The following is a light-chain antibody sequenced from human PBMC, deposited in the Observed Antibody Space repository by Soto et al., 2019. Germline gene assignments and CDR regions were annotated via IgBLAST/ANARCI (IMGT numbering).Light chain of an antibody. V-gene: IGKV2D-29*02. CDR1: QSLLHITGETF. CDR2: EVS. CDR3: MQSKQLPPT. Sequence: DVVMTQTPLSLSVAPGQPASISCKSSQSLLHITGETFLFWYLQKPGQSPQLLVSEVSTRVSGVPDRFSGSGSGTDFTLEISRVETDDVGIYYCMQSKQLPPTFGQGTRLGIE. J-gene: IGKJ5*01.